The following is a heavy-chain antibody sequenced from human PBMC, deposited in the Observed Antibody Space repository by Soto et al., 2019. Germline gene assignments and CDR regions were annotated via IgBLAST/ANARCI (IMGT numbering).Heavy chain of an antibody. V-gene: IGHV4-31*03. CDR2: IYYSGST. D-gene: IGHD5-12*01. J-gene: IGHJ5*02. CDR3: VGAVVGGYDKESWFDP. Sequence: SETLSLTCTVSGGSISSGGYYWSWIRQHPGKGLEWIGHIYYSGSTYYNPSLKSRVTISVDTSKNQSSLKLSSVTAADTAVYYCVGAVVGGYDKESWFDPWGQGNLVTVSS. CDR1: GGSISSGGYY.